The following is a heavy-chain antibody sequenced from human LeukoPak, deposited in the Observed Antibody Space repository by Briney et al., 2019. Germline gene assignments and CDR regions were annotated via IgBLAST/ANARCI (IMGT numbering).Heavy chain of an antibody. D-gene: IGHD3-10*01. CDR2: ISSSSSYI. CDR1: GFTFSSYS. CDR3: ARVYYGSGSLYYYYYYMDV. V-gene: IGHV3-21*04. J-gene: IGHJ6*03. Sequence: GGSLRLSCAASGFTFSSYSMNWVRQAPGKGLEWDSSISSSSSYIYYADSVKGRFTISRDNSKNTLYLQMNSLRAEDTAVYYCARVYYGSGSLYYYYYYMDVWGKGTTVTISS.